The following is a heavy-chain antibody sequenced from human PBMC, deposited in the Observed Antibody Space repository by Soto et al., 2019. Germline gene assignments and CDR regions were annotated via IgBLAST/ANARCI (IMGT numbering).Heavy chain of an antibody. V-gene: IGHV4-38-2*02. CDR2: IYHSGST. D-gene: IGHD6-19*01. CDR1: GYSISSGYY. Sequence: SETLSLTCTVSGYSISSGYYWGWIRQPPGKGLEWIGSIYHSGSTYYNPSLKSRVTISVDTSKNQFSLKLSSVTAADTAMYYCARDSLAGTFDYWGQGTLVTVSS. CDR3: ARDSLAGTFDY. J-gene: IGHJ4*02.